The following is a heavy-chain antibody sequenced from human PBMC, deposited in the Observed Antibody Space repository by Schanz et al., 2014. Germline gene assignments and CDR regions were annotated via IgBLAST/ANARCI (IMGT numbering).Heavy chain of an antibody. Sequence: EVQLLESGGGVVQPGRSLRLSCASSGFSFTTYAMSWVRQAPGKGLEWVSSISSGGGSTYYADSVKGRFTISRDNSKNTLYLQMKSLRSEDTAVYYCARVKYCTITRCYRTETEGIYYMDVWGKGTTVTVSS. D-gene: IGHD2-2*01. J-gene: IGHJ6*03. CDR3: ARVKYCTITRCYRTETEGIYYMDV. V-gene: IGHV3-23*01. CDR2: ISSGGGST. CDR1: GFSFTTYA.